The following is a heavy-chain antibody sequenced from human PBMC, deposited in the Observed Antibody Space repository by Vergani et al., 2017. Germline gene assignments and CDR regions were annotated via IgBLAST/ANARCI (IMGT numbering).Heavy chain of an antibody. D-gene: IGHD3-22*01. CDR2: ISGSGGST. CDR3: AREPIYYDSSGYYYGGVDY. CDR1: GFTFSSYA. J-gene: IGHJ4*02. V-gene: IGHV3-23*04. Sequence: EVQLVESGGGLVQPGRSLRLSCAASGFTFSSYAMSWVRQAPGKGLEWVSAISGSGGSTYYADSVKGRFTISRDNSKNTLYLQMNSLRAEDTAVYYCAREPIYYDSSGYYYGGVDYWGQGTLVTVSS.